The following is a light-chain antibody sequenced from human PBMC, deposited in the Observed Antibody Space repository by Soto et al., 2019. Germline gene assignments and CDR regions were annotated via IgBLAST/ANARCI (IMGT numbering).Light chain of an antibody. CDR3: QKYNSAPIT. Sequence: IVVTQSPATLSASPGERATLSCRASQSIDTDLAWYQQKPGQAPRLLIFGAATRTTGVPARFSGSGSGTEFTLTISSLQSEDSAVYYCQKYNSAPITFGQGTRLEIK. CDR2: GAA. J-gene: IGKJ5*01. CDR1: QSIDTD. V-gene: IGKV3-15*01.